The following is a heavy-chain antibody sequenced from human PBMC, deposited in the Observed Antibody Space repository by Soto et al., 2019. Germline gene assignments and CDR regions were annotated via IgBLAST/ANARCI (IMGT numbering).Heavy chain of an antibody. D-gene: IGHD3-10*01. Sequence: GASVKVSCKASGYTFTGYYLHWVRQAPGQGLEWMGWVNPISGDTNYAQKFQDRVIMTRDRSITTVHMELSRLGSDDTAVYYCAREEGFRITMDRGRWFDPWGQGTLVTVSS. V-gene: IGHV1-2*02. CDR3: AREEGFRITMDRGRWFDP. J-gene: IGHJ5*02. CDR2: VNPISGDT. CDR1: GYTFTGYY.